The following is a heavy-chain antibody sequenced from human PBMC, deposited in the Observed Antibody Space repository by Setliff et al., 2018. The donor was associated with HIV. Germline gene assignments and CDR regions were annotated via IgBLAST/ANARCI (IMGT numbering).Heavy chain of an antibody. D-gene: IGHD6-13*01. Sequence: SETLSLTCTVSGGSVNVEYWSWLRQPPGKALEWIAWIHDSGTTNYNPSLKSRVTISRDTSKNQFSLKLSSVTAADTAVYYCASSSSEEDDAFDIWGQGTMVTVS. J-gene: IGHJ3*02. CDR3: ASSSSEEDDAFDI. CDR2: IHDSGTT. CDR1: GGSVNVEY. V-gene: IGHV4-59*08.